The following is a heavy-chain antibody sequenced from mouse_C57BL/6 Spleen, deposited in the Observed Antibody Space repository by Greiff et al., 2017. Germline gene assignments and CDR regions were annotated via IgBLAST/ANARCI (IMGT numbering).Heavy chain of an antibody. CDR3: ARSLRQVGEFAY. J-gene: IGHJ3*01. D-gene: IGHD1-2*01. Sequence: QLPGAELVKPGASVKMSCKASGYTFTSYWITWVKQRPGQGLEWIGDIYPGSGSTNYNEKFKSKATLTVDTSSSTAYMQLSSLTSEDSAVYYCARSLRQVGEFAYWGQGTLVTVSA. V-gene: IGHV1-55*01. CDR2: IYPGSGST. CDR1: GYTFTSYW.